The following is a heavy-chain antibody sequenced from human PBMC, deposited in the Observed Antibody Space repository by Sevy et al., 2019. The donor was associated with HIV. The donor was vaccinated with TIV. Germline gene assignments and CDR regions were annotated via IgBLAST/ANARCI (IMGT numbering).Heavy chain of an antibody. Sequence: GGSLRLSCAASGFTVSSNYMSWVRQAPGKGLEWVSVIYSGDSISYADSMKGRFTISRDNSKNTLYLQMNSLRAEDTAVYYCAVVAEGYWGQGTLVTVSS. D-gene: IGHD6-13*01. CDR3: AVVAEGY. CDR2: IYSGDSI. J-gene: IGHJ4*02. CDR1: GFTVSSNY. V-gene: IGHV3-53*01.